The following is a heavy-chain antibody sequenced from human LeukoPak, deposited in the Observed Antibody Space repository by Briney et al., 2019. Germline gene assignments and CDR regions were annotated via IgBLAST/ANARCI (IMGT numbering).Heavy chain of an antibody. V-gene: IGHV3-48*03. CDR2: ITSGGSTI. CDR3: ATSRRGFGGLWGY. Sequence: PGGSLRLSCAASGFTFSSYEMNWVRQAPGKGLEWVSYITSGGSTIYYADSVKGRFTISRDNAKKSLYLQMNSLRAEDTAVYYCATSRRGFGGLWGYWGQGTLVTVSS. CDR1: GFTFSSYE. D-gene: IGHD3-10*01. J-gene: IGHJ4*02.